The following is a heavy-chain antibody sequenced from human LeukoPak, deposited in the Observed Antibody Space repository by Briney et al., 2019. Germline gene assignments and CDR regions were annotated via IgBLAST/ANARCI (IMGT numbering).Heavy chain of an antibody. CDR3: AREGDYYDTSGTLDY. CDR2: ISAYNGNT. J-gene: IGHJ4*02. V-gene: IGHV1-18*01. Sequence: ASVTVSCKASGYTFTSYGISWVRQAPGQGLEWMGWISAYNGNTNYAQKLQGRVTMTTDTSASTAYMELRSLRSDDTAVYYCAREGDYYDTSGTLDYWGQGTLVTVSS. D-gene: IGHD3-22*01. CDR1: GYTFTSYG.